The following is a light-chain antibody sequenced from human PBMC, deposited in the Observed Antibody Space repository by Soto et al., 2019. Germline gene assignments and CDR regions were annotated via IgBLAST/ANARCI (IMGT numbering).Light chain of an antibody. CDR1: SSDVAAYNY. CDR3: CSYAGSYTLV. Sequence: QSALTQPRSVSGSPGQSVTISCTGTSSDVAAYNYVSWYQQHPGKAPKLLICDVSRRPSGVPDRFSGSKSGNTASLTISGLQAEDEADYYCCSYAGSYTLVFGTGTKLTVL. CDR2: DVS. V-gene: IGLV2-11*01. J-gene: IGLJ1*01.